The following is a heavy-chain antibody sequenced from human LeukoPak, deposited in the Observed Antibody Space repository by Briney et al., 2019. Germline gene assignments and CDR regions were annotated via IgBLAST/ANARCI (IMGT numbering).Heavy chain of an antibody. CDR2: MNPNSGNT. CDR3: ARWPQHSSSGIHDAFDI. J-gene: IGHJ3*02. CDR1: GYTFTSYD. Sequence: ASVKVSCKASGYTFTSYDINWVRQATGQGLEWMGWMNPNSGNTGYAQKFQGRVTITRNNAISSAYMELSSLRSEDTAVYYCARWPQHSSSGIHDAFDIWGQGTMVTVSS. V-gene: IGHV1-8*03. D-gene: IGHD6-6*01.